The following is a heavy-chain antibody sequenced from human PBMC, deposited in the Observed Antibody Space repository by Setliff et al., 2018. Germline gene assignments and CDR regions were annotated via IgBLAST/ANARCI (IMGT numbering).Heavy chain of an antibody. J-gene: IGHJ5*02. CDR2: IYNPGSS. CDR3: ARTTGSTHNWLDP. V-gene: IGHV4-59*08. CDR1: GASITNSY. Sequence: PSETLCLTCSVSGASITNSYWSWVRQSPEKGLEWIAYIYNPGSSNYNPSLKSRVTISVDTSKNQFSLKLSSVTAADTAVYYCARTTGSTHNWLDPWGPGTLVTVSS. D-gene: IGHD1-1*01.